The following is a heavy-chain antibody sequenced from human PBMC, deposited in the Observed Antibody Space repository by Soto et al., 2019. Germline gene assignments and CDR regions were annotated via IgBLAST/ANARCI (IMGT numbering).Heavy chain of an antibody. CDR3: AAWSHIVPIPPAKAFDI. J-gene: IGHJ3*02. Sequence: EVQLVESGGGLVQPGGSLRLSCVASGFTFSNYWMNWVRQTPGKGLVWVSRINYDGTDTSYADSVKGRFTTSRDNAKNTLYLQMNSLRDEDTAVYYCAAWSHIVPIPPAKAFDIWGRGTLVTVSS. V-gene: IGHV3-74*01. CDR1: GFTFSNYW. D-gene: IGHD2-8*01. CDR2: INYDGTDT.